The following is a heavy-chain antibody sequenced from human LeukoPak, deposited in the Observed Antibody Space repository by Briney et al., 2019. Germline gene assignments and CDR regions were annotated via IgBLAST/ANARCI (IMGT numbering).Heavy chain of an antibody. CDR2: INPNSGGT. V-gene: IGHV1-2*02. CDR1: GYTFTGYY. J-gene: IGHJ4*02. D-gene: IGHD3-22*01. CDR3: ARVRGYYDSSGYYPLDY. Sequence: ASVKVSCKASGYTFTGYYMHWVRQAPGQGLEWMGWINPNSGGTNYAQKFQGRVTMTRDTSISTAYMELSRLRSDDTAVYYRARVRGYYDSSGYYPLDYWGQGTLVTVSS.